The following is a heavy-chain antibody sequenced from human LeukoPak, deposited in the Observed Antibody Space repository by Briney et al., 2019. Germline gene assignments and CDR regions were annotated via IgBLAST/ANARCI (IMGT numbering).Heavy chain of an antibody. Sequence: AGSLGLSCAASGFMFSSYWMNWVRQAPGKGLVWVSRINTDGSSTAHAASVKGRFTISRDNAKNTLHLQMNSLRAEDTSVYYCARERIGSDYYGLDVWGQGTTVTVSS. CDR1: GFMFSSYW. J-gene: IGHJ6*02. CDR3: ARERIGSDYYGLDV. V-gene: IGHV3-74*01. CDR2: INTDGSST. D-gene: IGHD1-26*01.